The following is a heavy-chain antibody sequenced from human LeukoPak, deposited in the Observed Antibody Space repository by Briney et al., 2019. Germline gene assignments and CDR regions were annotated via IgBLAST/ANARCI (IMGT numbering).Heavy chain of an antibody. CDR2: IGTAGDT. V-gene: IGHV3-13*01. CDR3: ASGGDGYKYPYFLGDY. CDR1: GFTFSSYD. Sequence: GGSLRLSCAASGFTFSSYDMHWVRQATGKGLEWVSAIGTAGDTYYPGSVKGRFTISRENAKNSLYLQMNSLRAGDTAVYYCASGGDGYKYPYFLGDYWGQGTLVTVSS. D-gene: IGHD5-24*01. J-gene: IGHJ4*02.